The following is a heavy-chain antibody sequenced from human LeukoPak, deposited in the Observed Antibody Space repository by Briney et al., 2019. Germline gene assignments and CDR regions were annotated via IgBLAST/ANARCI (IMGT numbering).Heavy chain of an antibody. D-gene: IGHD1-26*01. CDR3: ARGAIFVGGVGAQDY. J-gene: IGHJ4*02. Sequence: PGGSLRLSCAASGFTFSTYAMSWVRQGPGKGLEWVSVIYSGGSTFYADSVKGRFTISRDNSKNTLFLQMHSLRAEDTAVYYCARGAIFVGGVGAQDYWGQGTLVTVSS. CDR2: IYSGGST. V-gene: IGHV3-53*01. CDR1: GFTFSTYA.